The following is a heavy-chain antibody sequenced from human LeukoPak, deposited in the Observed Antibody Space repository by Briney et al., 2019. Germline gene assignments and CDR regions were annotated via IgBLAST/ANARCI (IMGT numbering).Heavy chain of an antibody. J-gene: IGHJ6*03. D-gene: IGHD3-3*01. Sequence: GGSLRLSCAASGFTFSSYWMSWVRQAPGKGLEWVANIKQDGSEKYYVDSVKGRFTISRDNAKNPLYLQMNSLRAEDTAVYYCARGIWRGYPYYYSMDLWGKGTTVTVSS. CDR2: IKQDGSEK. CDR1: GFTFSSYW. CDR3: ARGIWRGYPYYYSMDL. V-gene: IGHV3-7*01.